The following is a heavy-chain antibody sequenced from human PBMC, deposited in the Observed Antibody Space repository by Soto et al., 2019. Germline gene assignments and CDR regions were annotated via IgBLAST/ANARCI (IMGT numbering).Heavy chain of an antibody. CDR2: TYYSGST. CDR1: GGSISSGDYY. V-gene: IGHV4-30-4*01. D-gene: IGHD6-13*01. Sequence: SETLSLTCTVSGGSISSGDYYWSWIRQPPGKGLEWIGYTYYSGSTYYNPSLKSRVTISVDTSKNQFSLKLSSVTAADTAVYYCARDSAAGRIDPWGQGTLVTVSS. J-gene: IGHJ5*02. CDR3: ARDSAAGRIDP.